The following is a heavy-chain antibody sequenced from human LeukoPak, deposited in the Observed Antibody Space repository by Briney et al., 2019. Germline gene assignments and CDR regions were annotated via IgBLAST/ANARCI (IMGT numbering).Heavy chain of an antibody. CDR1: GYTFTSYY. CDR2: INPSGGST. Sequence: ASVKVSCKASGYTFTSYYMHWVRQAPGQGLEWMGIINPSGGSTSYAQKFQGRVTMTRDTSTSPDYMELSSLRSQDTAVYYCARVPRPGYYYDSSGYYDAFDIWGQGTMVTVSS. D-gene: IGHD3-22*01. J-gene: IGHJ3*02. V-gene: IGHV1-46*01. CDR3: ARVPRPGYYYDSSGYYDAFDI.